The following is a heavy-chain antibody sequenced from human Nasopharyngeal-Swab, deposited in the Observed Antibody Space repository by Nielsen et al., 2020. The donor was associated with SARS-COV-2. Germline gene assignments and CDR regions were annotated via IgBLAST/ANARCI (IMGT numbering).Heavy chain of an antibody. J-gene: IGHJ6*03. Sequence: SLKISCAASGFTFDDYAMHWVRQAPGKGLEWVSGISWNSGSIGYADSVKGRFTISRDNAKNSLYLQMNSLRAEDTALYYWAKDSSPAAADYYYMDVWGKGTTVTVSS. V-gene: IGHV3-9*01. CDR1: GFTFDDYA. CDR3: AKDSSPAAADYYYMDV. D-gene: IGHD2-2*01. CDR2: ISWNSGSI.